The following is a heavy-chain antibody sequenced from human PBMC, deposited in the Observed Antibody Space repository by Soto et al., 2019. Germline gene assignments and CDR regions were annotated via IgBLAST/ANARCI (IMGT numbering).Heavy chain of an antibody. J-gene: IGHJ3*02. CDR3: ATTYCGGDCWYLPNAFDI. D-gene: IGHD2-21*02. CDR2: IIPIFGTA. Sequence: SVKVSCKASGGTFSSYAISWVRQAPGQGLEWMGGIIPIFGTANYAQKFQGRVTITADESTSTAYMELSSLRSEDTAAYYCATTYCGGDCWYLPNAFDIWGQGTMVTVSS. V-gene: IGHV1-69*13. CDR1: GGTFSSYA.